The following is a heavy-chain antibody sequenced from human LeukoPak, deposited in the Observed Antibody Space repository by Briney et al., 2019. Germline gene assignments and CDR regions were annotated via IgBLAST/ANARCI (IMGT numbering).Heavy chain of an antibody. V-gene: IGHV1-18*04. CDR2: ISAYNGNT. CDR1: GYTFTSYG. Sequence: PEASVKVSCKASGYTFTSYGISWVRQAPGQGLEWMGWISAYNGNTNYAQKLQGRVTMTTDTSTSTAYMELRSLKSDDTAVYYCANYDILTGYLNWGQGTLVTVSS. J-gene: IGHJ4*02. D-gene: IGHD3-9*01. CDR3: ANYDILTGYLN.